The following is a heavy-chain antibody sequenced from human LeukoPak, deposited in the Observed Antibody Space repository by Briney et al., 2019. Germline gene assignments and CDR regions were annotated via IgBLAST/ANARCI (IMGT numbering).Heavy chain of an antibody. V-gene: IGHV3-48*01. D-gene: IGHD3-22*01. CDR3: ARKSGSSGYPFDY. CDR2: ITSSSSAI. Sequence: GVSLRLSCAASGFAFSSYSMNWVRQAPGKGLEWVSYITSSSSAIYYADSVKGRFTISRDNAKNSLYLQMNSLRAEDTAVYYCARKSGSSGYPFDYWGQGTVVTVSS. CDR1: GFAFSSYS. J-gene: IGHJ4*02.